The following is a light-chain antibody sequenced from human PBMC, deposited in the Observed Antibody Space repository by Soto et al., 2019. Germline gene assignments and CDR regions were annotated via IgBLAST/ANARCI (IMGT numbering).Light chain of an antibody. CDR2: EVS. V-gene: IGLV2-14*01. CDR1: SSDVGGYNY. CDR3: SSYTSSSTLV. Sequence: QSALTQPASVSGSPGQSITISCTGTSSDVGGYNYVSWYQQHPGKAPKLRIYEVSNRPSGVSNRFSGSKSGNTASLTISGLQAEDGADYYCSSYTSSSTLVFGGGTKLTVL. J-gene: IGLJ3*02.